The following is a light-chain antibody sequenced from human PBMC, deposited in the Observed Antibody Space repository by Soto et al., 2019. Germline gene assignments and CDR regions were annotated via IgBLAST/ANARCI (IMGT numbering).Light chain of an antibody. CDR2: GNN. Sequence: QSVLTPPPSVSGAPGQRVTISCTGSSSNIGAGYDVHWFQQLPGTAPKLLIYGNNNRPSGVPDRFSGSKSESSASLAIAGLQSEDEAEYYCQSYDNTLSALYVCGTGTKLTVL. CDR1: SSNIGAGYD. V-gene: IGLV1-40*01. J-gene: IGLJ1*01. CDR3: QSYDNTLSALYV.